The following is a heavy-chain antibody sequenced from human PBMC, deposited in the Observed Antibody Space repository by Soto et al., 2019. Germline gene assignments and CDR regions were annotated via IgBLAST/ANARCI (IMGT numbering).Heavy chain of an antibody. D-gene: IGHD2-15*01. Sequence: NPSETLSLTCTVSGGSISGSYWSWIRQTPGKVLEWVGYIHYSGSTNYNPSLKSRVTMSVDSAKNQFSPQLSPVTAADTAVYFCTKYRRTDAEGYSFDYWGQGALVTVSS. CDR1: GGSISGSY. CDR3: TKYRRTDAEGYSFDY. J-gene: IGHJ4*02. CDR2: IHYSGST. V-gene: IGHV4-59*01.